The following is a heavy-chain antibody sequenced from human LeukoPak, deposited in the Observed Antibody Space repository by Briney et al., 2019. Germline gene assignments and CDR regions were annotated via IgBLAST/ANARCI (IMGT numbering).Heavy chain of an antibody. CDR1: GFTFCSYS. CDR2: ISGSSSYI. J-gene: IGHJ4*02. D-gene: IGHD3-22*01. V-gene: IGHV3-21*01. CDR3: AKDFYDSSGYFRVPHLFDD. Sequence: PGGSLRLSCAASGFTFCSYSMNWVRQAPGKGLEWVSSISGSSSYIYYADSVKGRFTIPRDNSKNTLYLQMNSLRAEDTAVYYCAKDFYDSSGYFRVPHLFDDWGQGTLVTVSS.